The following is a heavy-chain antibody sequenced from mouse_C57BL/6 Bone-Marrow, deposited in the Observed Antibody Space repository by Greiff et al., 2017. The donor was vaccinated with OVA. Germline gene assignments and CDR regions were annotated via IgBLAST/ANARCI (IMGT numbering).Heavy chain of an antibody. Sequence: EVKLMESGEGLVKPGGSLKLSCAASGFTFSSYAMSWVRQTPEKRLEWVAYISSGGDYIYYADTVKGRFTLSRDNARNTLYLQMSSLKSEDTAMYYCTRDGGPYFDVWGTGTTVTVSS. V-gene: IGHV5-9-1*02. CDR2: ISSGGDYI. CDR1: GFTFSSYA. CDR3: TRDGGPYFDV. J-gene: IGHJ1*03. D-gene: IGHD2-3*01.